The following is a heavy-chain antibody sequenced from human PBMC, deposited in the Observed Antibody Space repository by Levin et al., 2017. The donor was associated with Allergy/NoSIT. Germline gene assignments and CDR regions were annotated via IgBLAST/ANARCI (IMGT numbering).Heavy chain of an antibody. CDR1: GGTFSNYA. Sequence: GGSLRLSCKASGGTFSNYAISWVRQAPGQGLEWMGGIIPIFSTPNYAQNFQGRVTISADESTSIVYMELSSLRSEDTALYYCARANDTAKYYYYYGMDVWGQGTTVTVSS. V-gene: IGHV1-69*01. J-gene: IGHJ6*02. D-gene: IGHD5-18*01. CDR2: IIPIFSTP. CDR3: ARANDTAKYYYYYGMDV.